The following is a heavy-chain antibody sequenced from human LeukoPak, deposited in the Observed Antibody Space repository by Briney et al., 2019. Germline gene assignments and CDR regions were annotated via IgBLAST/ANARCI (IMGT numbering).Heavy chain of an antibody. V-gene: IGHV3-30-3*01. CDR3: ARVGLGITIFGVVKNAFDI. J-gene: IGHJ3*02. Sequence: GGSLRLSCAASGFTFSSYAMHWGRQAPGKGLEWVAVISYDGSNKYYADSVKGRFTISRDNSKNTLYLQMNSLRAEDTAVYYCARVGLGITIFGVVKNAFDIWGQGTMVTVSS. CDR1: GFTFSSYA. CDR2: ISYDGSNK. D-gene: IGHD3-3*01.